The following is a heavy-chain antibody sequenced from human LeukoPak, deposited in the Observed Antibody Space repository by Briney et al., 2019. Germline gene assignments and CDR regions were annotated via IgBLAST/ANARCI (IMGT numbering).Heavy chain of an antibody. V-gene: IGHV4-31*03. D-gene: IGHD3-3*01. CDR2: IYYSGST. Sequence: SETLSLTCTVSGGSISSGGYYWSWIRQHPGKGLEWIGYIYYSGSTHYNPSLKSRVTISVDTSKNQFSLKLSSVTAADTAVYYCARDVAIFGVVISYNWFDPWGQGTLVTVSS. CDR3: ARDVAIFGVVISYNWFDP. J-gene: IGHJ5*02. CDR1: GGSISSGGYY.